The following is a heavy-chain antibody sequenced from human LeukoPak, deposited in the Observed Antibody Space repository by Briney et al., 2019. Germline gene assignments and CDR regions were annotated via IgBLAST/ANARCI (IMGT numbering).Heavy chain of an antibody. Sequence: PGGSLRLSCAASGFTFSSYSMNWVRQAPGKGLEWVSSISSSSSYIYYADSVKGQFTISRDSAKNSLYLQMNSLRAEDTAVYYCARDSSSSRDYWGQGTLVTVSS. J-gene: IGHJ4*02. CDR3: ARDSSSSRDY. CDR2: ISSSSSYI. CDR1: GFTFSSYS. D-gene: IGHD6-13*01. V-gene: IGHV3-21*01.